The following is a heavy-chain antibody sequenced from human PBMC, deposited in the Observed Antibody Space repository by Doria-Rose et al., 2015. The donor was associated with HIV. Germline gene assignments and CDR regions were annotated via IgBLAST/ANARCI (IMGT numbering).Heavy chain of an antibody. CDR1: GVSLSSPGMG. V-gene: IGHV2-26*01. CDR2: IFSYDER. J-gene: IGHJ4*02. Sequence: SGPVLVKPTETLTLTCTVSGVSLSSPGMGVSWIRQPPGKALEWLANIFSYDERSYNTSLRSRLTISRCTSKSQVFLTMTDMDPVDTATYYCARIKSSRWYHKYYFDFWGQGTLVIVSA. D-gene: IGHD6-13*01. CDR3: ARIKSSRWYHKYYFDF.